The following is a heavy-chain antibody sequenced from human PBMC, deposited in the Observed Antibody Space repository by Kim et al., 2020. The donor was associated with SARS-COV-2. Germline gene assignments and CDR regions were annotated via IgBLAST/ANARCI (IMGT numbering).Heavy chain of an antibody. D-gene: IGHD3-3*01. Sequence: SETLSLTCTVSGGSISSGDYYWGWIRQPPGKGLEWIGYIYYSGSTYYNPSLKSRVTISVDTSKNQFSLKLSSVTAADTAVYYCARATGRITIFGVVIMGAFDIWCQGTMVTVSS. CDR3: ARATGRITIFGVVIMGAFDI. V-gene: IGHV4-30-4*01. J-gene: IGHJ3*02. CDR1: GGSISSGDYY. CDR2: IYYSGST.